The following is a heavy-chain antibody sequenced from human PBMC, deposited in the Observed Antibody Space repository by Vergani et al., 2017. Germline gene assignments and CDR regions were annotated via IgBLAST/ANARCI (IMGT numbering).Heavy chain of an antibody. CDR2: ISAYNGNT. CDR3: ARVLGFSVGARSRFDY. J-gene: IGHJ4*02. Sequence: QVQLVQSGAEVKKPGASVKVSCKASGYTFTSYGISWVRQAPGQGLEGMGWISAYNGNTNYAQKLKGRVTMTTDTSKSTAYMELRSLRADDTAVYYCARVLGFSVGARSRFDYWGQGPLVTVSS. D-gene: IGHD1-26*01. V-gene: IGHV1-18*01. CDR1: GYTFTSYG.